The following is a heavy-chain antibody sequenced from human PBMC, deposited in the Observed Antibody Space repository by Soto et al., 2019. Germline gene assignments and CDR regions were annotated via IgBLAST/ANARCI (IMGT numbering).Heavy chain of an antibody. CDR3: ARIPVTTSLDKSYYHYGKDV. J-gene: IGHJ6*02. D-gene: IGHD4-17*01. V-gene: IGHV3-53*01. CDR1: GFTVSSNY. CDR2: IYSGGST. Sequence: PGGSLRLSCAASGFTVSSNYMSWVRQAPGKGLEWVSVIYSGGSTYYADSVKGRFTIFRDNSKSTLSLQMNSLRAEDTALYYCARIPVTTSLDKSYYHYGKDVWGQGTTVTVSS.